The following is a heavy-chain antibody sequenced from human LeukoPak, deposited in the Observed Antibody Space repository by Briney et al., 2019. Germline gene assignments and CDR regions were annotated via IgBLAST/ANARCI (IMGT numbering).Heavy chain of an antibody. D-gene: IGHD2-15*01. CDR2: INHSGST. CDR1: GGSFSGYY. V-gene: IGHV4-34*01. CDR3: ARVGQPGNKDIVVVVAATDAFDI. Sequence: SETLSLTCAVYGGSFSGYYWSWIRQPPGKGLEWIGEINHSGSTNYNPSLKSRVTISVDTSKNQFSLKLSSVTAADTAVYYCARVGQPGNKDIVVVVAATDAFDIWGQGTMVTVSS. J-gene: IGHJ3*02.